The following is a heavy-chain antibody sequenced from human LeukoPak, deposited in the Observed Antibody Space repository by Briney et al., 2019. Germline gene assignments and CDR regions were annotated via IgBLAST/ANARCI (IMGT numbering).Heavy chain of an antibody. CDR3: ARDEHGYSYGYQWLYYYYYMDV. CDR1: GYTFTSYG. D-gene: IGHD5-18*01. J-gene: IGHJ6*03. CDR2: ISAYNGNT. Sequence: ASVKVSCKASGYTFTSYGISWVRQAPGQGLEWMGWISAYNGNTNYAQKLQGRVTMTTDTSTSTAYMELRSLRSDDTAVYYCARDEHGYSYGYQWLYYYYYMDVWGKGTTVTVSS. V-gene: IGHV1-18*01.